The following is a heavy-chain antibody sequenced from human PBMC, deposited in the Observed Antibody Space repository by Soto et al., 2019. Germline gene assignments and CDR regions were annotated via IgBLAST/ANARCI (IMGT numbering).Heavy chain of an antibody. D-gene: IGHD3-22*01. CDR2: ISGYNGNR. CDR1: GYTFTSYG. V-gene: IGHV1-18*01. CDR3: ARSNYFDSSGPFDY. Sequence: QVPLVQSGAEVKKPGASVTVSCKASGYTFTSYGISWVRQAPGQGLEWMGWISGYNGNRNNAQNLQGRVTLTTDTSTSTAYMEVRSLRSDDTAMYYCARSNYFDSSGPFDYWAQGTLVTVSS. J-gene: IGHJ4*02.